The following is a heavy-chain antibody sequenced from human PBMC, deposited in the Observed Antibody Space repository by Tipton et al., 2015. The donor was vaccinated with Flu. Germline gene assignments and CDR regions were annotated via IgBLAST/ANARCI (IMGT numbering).Heavy chain of an antibody. J-gene: IGHJ4*02. Sequence: LRLSCAASGFTVSTNYMSWVRQAPGKGLEWVSVIYSIGSTYYADSVKGRFTISRDNSKNTLYLQMNSLRVEDTAVYYCARDTSYCSGGSCDYWGQGTLVTVSS. V-gene: IGHV3-53*01. CDR2: IYSIGST. D-gene: IGHD2-15*01. CDR1: GFTVSTNY. CDR3: ARDTSYCSGGSCDY.